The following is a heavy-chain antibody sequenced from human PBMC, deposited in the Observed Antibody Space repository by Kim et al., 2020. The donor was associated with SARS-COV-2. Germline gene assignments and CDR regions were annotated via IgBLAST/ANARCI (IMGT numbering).Heavy chain of an antibody. V-gene: IGHV3-73*01. CDR3: SSRDYCGGDCAGGFDP. D-gene: IGHD2-21*02. CDR2: IRSKAKSYAT. CDR1: GFTFSGST. J-gene: IGHJ5*02. Sequence: GGSLRLSCAASGFTFSGSTMHWVRQASGKGLEWVGRIRSKAKSYATAYAVSVKGRFTISRDDSKNTAYLQMNSLKTEDTAVYYCSSRDYCGGDCAGGFDPWGQGTLVTVSS.